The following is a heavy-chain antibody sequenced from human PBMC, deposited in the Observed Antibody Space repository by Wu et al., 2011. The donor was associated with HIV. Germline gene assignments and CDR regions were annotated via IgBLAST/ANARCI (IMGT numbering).Heavy chain of an antibody. V-gene: IGHV1-69*14. Sequence: QVQLVQSGAEVKKPGSSVKVSCKASGDTFSTYGINWVRQAPGQGLEWMGGIIPILGTVKYAQKFQGRVTITADKSTSTAYMELSSLRSEDTAVYYCASGGCSSTSCYPPADYVGQGTLVTVSS. CDR2: IIPILGTV. CDR3: ASGGCSSTSCYPPADY. CDR1: GDTFSTYG. J-gene: IGHJ4*02. D-gene: IGHD2-2*01.